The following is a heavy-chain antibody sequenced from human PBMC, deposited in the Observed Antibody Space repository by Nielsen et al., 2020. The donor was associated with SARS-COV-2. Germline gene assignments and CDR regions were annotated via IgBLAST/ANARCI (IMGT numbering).Heavy chain of an antibody. Sequence: GESLKISCAAPGFTFSSYEMNWVRQAPGKGLEWVSYISSSGSTIYYADSVKGRFTISRDNAKNSLYLQMNSLRAEDTAVYYCAREPWMVPGGWFDPWGQGTLVTVSS. CDR1: GFTFSSYE. CDR2: ISSSGSTI. D-gene: IGHD6-19*01. CDR3: AREPWMVPGGWFDP. J-gene: IGHJ5*02. V-gene: IGHV3-48*03.